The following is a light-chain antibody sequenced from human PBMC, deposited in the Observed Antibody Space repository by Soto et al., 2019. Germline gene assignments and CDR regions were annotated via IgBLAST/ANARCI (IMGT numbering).Light chain of an antibody. Sequence: EHVLTQSPGTLSLSPGERATLSCRASQSVTSNFLAWYQQKPGQAPRLLIYGASTRAAGVPDRFSGSGSGPDFTLTSTRLEPEDFAVYYCQQYCRSPLLYTFGQGTKLGVK. J-gene: IGKJ2*01. CDR3: QQYCRSPLLYT. CDR1: QSVTSNF. CDR2: GAS. V-gene: IGKV3-20*01.